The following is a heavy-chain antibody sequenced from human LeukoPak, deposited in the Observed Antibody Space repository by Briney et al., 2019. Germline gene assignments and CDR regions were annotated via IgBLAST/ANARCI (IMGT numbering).Heavy chain of an antibody. V-gene: IGHV4-34*01. D-gene: IGHD2-15*01. CDR2: INHSGST. CDR1: GGSFSGYY. Sequence: PSETLSLTCAVYGGSFSGYYWSWIRQPPGKGLEWIGEINHSGSTNYNSSLKSRVTISVDTSKNQFSLKLSSVTAADTAVYYCARGVRRRVVLAPKYYFDYWGQGTLVTVSS. J-gene: IGHJ4*02. CDR3: ARGVRRRVVLAPKYYFDY.